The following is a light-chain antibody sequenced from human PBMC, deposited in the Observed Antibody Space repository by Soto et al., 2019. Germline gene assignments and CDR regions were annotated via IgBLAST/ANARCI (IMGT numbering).Light chain of an antibody. CDR1: QSVSSK. CDR2: GAS. Sequence: EIVMTQSPATLSVSPGERATLSCRASQSVSSKLAWYQQKPGQAPRLLIYGASTRATGIPARFSGSGSGTELTLTISSLQSADFAVYYCQQYNNWHVTFGQGTKVEIK. J-gene: IGKJ1*01. V-gene: IGKV3-15*01. CDR3: QQYNNWHVT.